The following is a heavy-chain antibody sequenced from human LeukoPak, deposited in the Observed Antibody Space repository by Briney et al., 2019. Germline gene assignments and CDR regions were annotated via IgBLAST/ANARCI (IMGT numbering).Heavy chain of an antibody. J-gene: IGHJ4*02. D-gene: IGHD2-2*01. CDR3: AREPGPAAPPVDY. Sequence: GGSLRLSCAASGFTFTSYGMNWVRQAPGKGSEWVSSISSGSTYMYYADSVKGRFTISRDNAKNSVYLQMNSLRAEDTAVYYCAREPGPAAPPVDYWGQGTLVTVSS. V-gene: IGHV3-21*01. CDR2: ISSGSTYM. CDR1: GFTFTSYG.